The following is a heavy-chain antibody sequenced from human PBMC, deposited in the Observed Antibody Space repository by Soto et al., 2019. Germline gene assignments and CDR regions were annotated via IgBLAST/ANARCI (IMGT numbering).Heavy chain of an antibody. CDR3: ARLRRDIVVVPAAIWFGP. Sequence: SETLSLTCTVSGGSISSSSYYWGWIRQPPGKGLEWIGSIYYSGSTYYNPSLKSRVTISVDTSKNQFSLKLSSVTAADTAVYYCARLRRDIVVVPAAIWFGPWGQGTLVTVSS. CDR2: IYYSGST. CDR1: GGSISSSSYY. J-gene: IGHJ5*02. D-gene: IGHD2-2*01. V-gene: IGHV4-39*01.